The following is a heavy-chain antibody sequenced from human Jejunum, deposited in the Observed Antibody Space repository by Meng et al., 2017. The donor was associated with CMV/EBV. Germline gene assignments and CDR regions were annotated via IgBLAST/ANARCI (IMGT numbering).Heavy chain of an antibody. V-gene: IGHV1-3*01. J-gene: IGHJ4*02. D-gene: IGHD5-12*01. CDR3: ESLAMWGYPVLDY. Sequence: CNTSGHTHTKNAVRWAPHATGERAGWMGCINPGNDNTKYSQRLQGRLSIYTETSESTVYMDLSSLRSEDAAVYFCESLAMWGYPVLDYWGQGTLVTVSS. CDR1: GHTHTKNA. CDR2: INPGNDNT.